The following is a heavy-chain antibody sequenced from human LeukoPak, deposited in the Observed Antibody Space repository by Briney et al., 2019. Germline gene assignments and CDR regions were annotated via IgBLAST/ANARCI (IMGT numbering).Heavy chain of an antibody. CDR2: ISSSSSYI. J-gene: IGHJ6*02. D-gene: IGHD3-3*01. CDR3: ASTPQSYDFWSGYYLYGMDV. CDR1: GFTFSSYS. Sequence: GSLRLSCAASGFTFSSYSMNWVRQAPGKGLEWVSSISSSSSYIYYADSVKGRFTISRDNAKNSLYLQMNSLRAEDTAVYYCASTPQSYDFWSGYYLYGMDVWGQGTTVTVSS. V-gene: IGHV3-21*01.